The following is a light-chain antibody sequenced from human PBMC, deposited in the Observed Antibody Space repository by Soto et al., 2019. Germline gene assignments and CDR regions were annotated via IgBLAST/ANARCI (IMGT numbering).Light chain of an antibody. CDR1: QSIASY. Sequence: DIQMTQSPSSLSASVGDRVPTTCRASQSIASYLNWNQQKPGKALRLLIYLASSLQSGVPSRFSGSGSGTDFTLTISSLQPEDFATYYCQQSYSTLLTFGGGTKVEIK. V-gene: IGKV1-39*01. J-gene: IGKJ4*01. CDR2: LAS. CDR3: QQSYSTLLT.